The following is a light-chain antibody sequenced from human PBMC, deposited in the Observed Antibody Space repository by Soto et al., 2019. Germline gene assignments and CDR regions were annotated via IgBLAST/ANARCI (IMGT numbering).Light chain of an antibody. CDR2: LGS. Sequence: DIVMTQSPLSLPVTPGEPASISCRSSQSLLHSNGYNYLDWYLQKPGQSPQLLTYLGSNRASGVPDRFSGSGSGTDFTLKISRVEAEDVGVYYCMQALQTPRTVGQGTKVDSK. V-gene: IGKV2-28*01. CDR1: QSLLHSNGYNY. CDR3: MQALQTPRT. J-gene: IGKJ2*01.